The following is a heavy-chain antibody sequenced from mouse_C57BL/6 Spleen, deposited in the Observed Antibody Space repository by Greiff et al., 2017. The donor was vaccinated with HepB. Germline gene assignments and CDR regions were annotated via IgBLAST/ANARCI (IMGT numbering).Heavy chain of an antibody. CDR1: GFTFSNYG. J-gene: IGHJ4*01. D-gene: IGHD2-4*01. V-gene: IGHV5-17*01. Sequence: EVLLVESGGGLVKPGGSLKLSCAASGFTFSNYGMHWVRQAPEKGLEWVAYISSGSSTIYYADTVKGRFTLSRYNAKNTLFLQITSLRSEDTAMYYCASSLYDDYDGNAMDDWGQGTSVTVSS. CDR2: ISSGSSTI. CDR3: ASSLYDDYDGNAMDD.